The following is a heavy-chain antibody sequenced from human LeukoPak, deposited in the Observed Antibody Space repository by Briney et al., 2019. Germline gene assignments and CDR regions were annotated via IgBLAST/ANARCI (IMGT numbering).Heavy chain of an antibody. Sequence: GGSLRLSCAVSGLTFSDAWMTWVRQAPGKGLEWVSAISGSGGSTYYADSVKGRFTISRDNAKNSLYLQMNSLRAEDTAVYYCALRITMVRGFDYWGQGTLVTVSS. CDR1: GLTFSDAW. CDR3: ALRITMVRGFDY. CDR2: ISGSGGST. D-gene: IGHD3-10*01. J-gene: IGHJ4*02. V-gene: IGHV3-23*01.